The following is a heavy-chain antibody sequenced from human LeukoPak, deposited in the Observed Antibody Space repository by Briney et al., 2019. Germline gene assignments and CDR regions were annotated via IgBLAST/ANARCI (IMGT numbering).Heavy chain of an antibody. Sequence: SETLSLTCAVYGGSFSGYYWSWIRQPPGKGLEWIGEINHSGSTNYNPALKSRVTISVDTSKNQFSVKLSSVTAADTAVYYCARDGITIFGVVIIRGFDPWGQGTLVTVSS. V-gene: IGHV4-34*01. J-gene: IGHJ5*02. CDR3: ARDGITIFGVVIIRGFDP. CDR1: GGSFSGYY. D-gene: IGHD3-3*01. CDR2: INHSGST.